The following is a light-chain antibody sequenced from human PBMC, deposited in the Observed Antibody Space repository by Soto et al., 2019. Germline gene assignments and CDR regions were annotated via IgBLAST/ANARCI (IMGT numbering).Light chain of an antibody. CDR2: KAS. Sequence: DIQMTQSPSTLSASVGDRVTITCRASQTISGWLAWYQQKPGKAPKLLIYKASTLQSGVPARFSGSGSGTDFTLTINGLQSEDFAVYYCQQYNNWSFGQGTRLEIK. CDR1: QTISGW. V-gene: IGKV1-5*03. CDR3: QQYNNWS. J-gene: IGKJ5*01.